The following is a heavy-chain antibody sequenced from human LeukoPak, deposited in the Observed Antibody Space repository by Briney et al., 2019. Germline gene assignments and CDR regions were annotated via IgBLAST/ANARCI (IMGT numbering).Heavy chain of an antibody. J-gene: IGHJ4*02. CDR3: ARGGRSNYYDSSGYWDFDY. CDR1: GGSISSSNW. V-gene: IGHV4-4*02. D-gene: IGHD3-22*01. CDR2: IYHSGST. Sequence: SETLSLTCAVSGGSISSSNWWSWVRQPPGKGLEWIGEIYHSGSTNYNPSLKSRVTISVDKSKNQFSLKLSSVTAADTAVYYCARGGRSNYYDSSGYWDFDYWGQGTLVTVSS.